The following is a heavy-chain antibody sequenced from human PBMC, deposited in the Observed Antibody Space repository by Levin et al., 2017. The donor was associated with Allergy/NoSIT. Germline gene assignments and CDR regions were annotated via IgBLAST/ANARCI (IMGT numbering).Heavy chain of an antibody. Sequence: LRLSCTVSGGSISSGDYYWSWIRQPPGKGLEWIGYIYYSGSTYYNPSLKSRVTISVDTSKNQFSLKLSSVTAADTAVYYCASNYDSSGYYHPWGMDVWGQGTTVTVSS. J-gene: IGHJ6*02. CDR3: ASNYDSSGYYHPWGMDV. V-gene: IGHV4-30-4*01. CDR1: GGSISSGDYY. D-gene: IGHD3-22*01. CDR2: IYYSGST.